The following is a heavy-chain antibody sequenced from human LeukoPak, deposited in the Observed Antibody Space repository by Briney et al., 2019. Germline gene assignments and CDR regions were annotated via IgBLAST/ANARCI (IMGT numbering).Heavy chain of an antibody. CDR2: ISFSSSTI. D-gene: IGHD1-7*01. J-gene: IGHJ4*02. CDR3: ASSTGRTTNFDY. Sequence: GGSLRLSCAASGFSLRSHSMNWVRQAPGKGLEWVSYISFSSSTIYYADSVKGRFTISRDNAKNSLFLQMNSLRAEDTAVYYCASSTGRTTNFDYWGRGTLVTVSS. CDR1: GFSLRSHS. V-gene: IGHV3-48*04.